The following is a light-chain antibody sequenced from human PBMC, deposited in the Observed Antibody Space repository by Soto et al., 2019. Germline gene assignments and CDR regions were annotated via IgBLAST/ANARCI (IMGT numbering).Light chain of an antibody. CDR3: HQYDNTPQT. CDR1: QSLSSDS. Sequence: ENVLTQFPGTLSLSPGDRATLSCRASQSLSSDSLAWYQQKPGQAPRVLIYAASNRATGIPDRFSGSGSGTDFSLTISRLEPEDFAVYYCHQYDNTPQTFGQGTKVDIK. V-gene: IGKV3-20*01. CDR2: AAS. J-gene: IGKJ2*01.